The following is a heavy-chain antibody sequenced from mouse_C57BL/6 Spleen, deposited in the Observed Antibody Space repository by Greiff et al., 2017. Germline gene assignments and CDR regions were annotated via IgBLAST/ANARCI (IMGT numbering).Heavy chain of an antibody. V-gene: IGHV1-64*01. J-gene: IGHJ3*01. CDR2: IHPNSGST. CDR3: ARADYYDHDAAWFAY. Sequence: QVQLQQPGAELVKPGASVKLSCKASGYTFTSYWMHWVKQRPGQGLEWIGMIHPNSGSTNYNEKFKSKATLTVDKSSSTAYMQLSSLTSEDSAVYFCARADYYDHDAAWFAYWGQGTLVTVSA. CDR1: GYTFTSYW. D-gene: IGHD2-4*01.